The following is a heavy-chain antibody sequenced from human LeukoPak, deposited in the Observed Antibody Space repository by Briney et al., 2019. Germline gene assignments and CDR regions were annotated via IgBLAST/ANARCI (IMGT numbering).Heavy chain of an antibody. CDR3: ARTKSSSTSHDAFDI. J-gene: IGHJ3*02. CDR2: VYYSGST. Sequence: SETLSLTCSVSGGSISSSSYYWGWIRQPPGKGLEWIGSVYYSGSTYYNPSLKSRVTISVDTSKNQFSLKLSSVTAADTAVYYCARTKSSSTSHDAFDIWGQGTMVTVSS. V-gene: IGHV4-39*07. D-gene: IGHD2-2*01. CDR1: GGSISSSSYY.